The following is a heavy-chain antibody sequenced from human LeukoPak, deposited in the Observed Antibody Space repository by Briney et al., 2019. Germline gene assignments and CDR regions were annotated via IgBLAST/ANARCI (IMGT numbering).Heavy chain of an antibody. Sequence: GGSLRLSCAASGFTFNNYWIHWVRQAPGKGLVWVSRINSDGSSTSYADSVKGRFTISRDNAKNTLYLQMNSLRAEDTAVYYCARDVGAPRYYYGMDVWGQGTTVTVSS. D-gene: IGHD1-26*01. CDR1: GFTFNNYW. V-gene: IGHV3-74*01. J-gene: IGHJ6*02. CDR2: INSDGSST. CDR3: ARDVGAPRYYYGMDV.